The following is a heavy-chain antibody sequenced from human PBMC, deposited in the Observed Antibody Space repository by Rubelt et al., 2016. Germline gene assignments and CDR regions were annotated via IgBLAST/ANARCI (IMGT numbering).Heavy chain of an antibody. Sequence: EVQLVESGGGLIQPGGSLRLSCAVSGFTFSSYAMRWVRQAPGKGLEWVSVIYSGGTTYFADSVKGRFTISRDNAKNTLYLQMNSLGAEDTGVYYCARNAEGYDLWGRGTLVTVSS. CDR1: GFTFSSYA. V-gene: IGHV3-66*01. CDR2: IYSGGTT. CDR3: ARNAEGYDL. D-gene: IGHD5-24*01. J-gene: IGHJ2*01.